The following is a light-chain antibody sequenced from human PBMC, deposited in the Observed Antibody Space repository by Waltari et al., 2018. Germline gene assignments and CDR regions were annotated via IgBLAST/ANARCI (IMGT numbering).Light chain of an antibody. CDR3: QHYESLPVT. CDR1: QSISKY. CDR2: HAS. J-gene: IGKJ1*01. V-gene: IGKV3-20*01. Sequence: EIVLTQSPGTLSLSPGERVTLSCRASQSISKYLAWYQQKPGQAPRFLIYHASSRAAGIPDRFSGSGSGTDFSLTISRLEPEDFAVYYCQHYESLPVTFGQGTKVEIK.